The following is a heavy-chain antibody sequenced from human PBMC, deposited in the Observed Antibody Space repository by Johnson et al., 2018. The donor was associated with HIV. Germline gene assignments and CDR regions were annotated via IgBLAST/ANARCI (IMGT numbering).Heavy chain of an antibody. Sequence: VQLVESGGGLVQPGGSLRLSCVASGFTFSSYWMSWVRQAPGKGLEWVANIKQDGGEKFYVDSVKGRFTISRDNAKNSLYLQMDSLRVEDTAVYYCARDGVYSSPHDAFDIWGQGTMVTVSS. D-gene: IGHD6-13*01. CDR1: GFTFSSYW. CDR3: ARDGVYSSPHDAFDI. V-gene: IGHV3-7*03. CDR2: IKQDGGEK. J-gene: IGHJ3*02.